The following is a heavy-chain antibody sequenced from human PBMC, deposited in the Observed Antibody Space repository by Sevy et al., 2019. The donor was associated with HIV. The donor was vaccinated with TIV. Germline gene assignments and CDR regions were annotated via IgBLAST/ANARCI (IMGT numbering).Heavy chain of an antibody. V-gene: IGHV1-69*13. D-gene: IGHD3-22*01. CDR3: ARATTTPQDYYGSSGYSDAFDI. CDR2: IIPIFGTA. CDR1: GGTFSSYA. Sequence: ASVKVSCKASGGTFSSYAISWVRQAPGQGLEWMGGIIPIFGTANYAQKFQGRVTVTADESTGTAYMELSSLRSEDTAVYYGARATTTPQDYYGSSGYSDAFDIWGQGTMVTVSS. J-gene: IGHJ3*02.